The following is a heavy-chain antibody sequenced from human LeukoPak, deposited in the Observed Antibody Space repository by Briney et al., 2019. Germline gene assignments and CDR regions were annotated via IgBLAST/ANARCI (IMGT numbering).Heavy chain of an antibody. CDR3: AWLSSRPQDYFDY. D-gene: IGHD3-22*01. CDR2: ISSSGSTI. J-gene: IGHJ4*02. Sequence: GGSLRLSCAASGFTFSDYYMSWIRQAPGKGLEWVSYISSSGSTIYYADSVKGRFTISRDNAKNSLYLQMNSLRAEDTAVYYCAWLSSRPQDYFDYWGQGILVTVSS. CDR1: GFTFSDYY. V-gene: IGHV3-11*01.